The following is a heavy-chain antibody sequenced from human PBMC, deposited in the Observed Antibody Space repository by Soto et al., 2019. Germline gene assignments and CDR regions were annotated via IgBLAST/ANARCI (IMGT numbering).Heavy chain of an antibody. V-gene: IGHV3-64*01. CDR3: ARYPRDIVVVPAAHAFDI. CDR2: ISSNGGST. D-gene: IGHD2-2*01. CDR1: GFTFSSYA. Sequence: EVQLVESGGGLVQPGGSLRLSCAASGFTFSSYAMHWVRQAPGKGLEYVSAISSNGGSTYYANSVKGRFTISRDNSKNTLYLQMGSLRAVDMAVYYCARYPRDIVVVPAAHAFDIWGQGTMVTVSS. J-gene: IGHJ3*02.